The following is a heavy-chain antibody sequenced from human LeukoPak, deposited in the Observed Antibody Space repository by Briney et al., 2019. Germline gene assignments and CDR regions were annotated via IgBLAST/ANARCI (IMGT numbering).Heavy chain of an antibody. CDR3: ARIAYCGGDCFYGVDV. CDR2: INPNSGGT. D-gene: IGHD2-21*01. V-gene: IGHV1-2*02. J-gene: IGHJ6*02. CDR1: GYTFTGYY. Sequence: ASVKVSCKASGYTFTGYYMHWVRQAPGQGLEWMGWINPNSGGTNYAQKFQGRVTMTRDTSISTAYMELSRLRSDDTAVYYCARIAYCGGDCFYGVDVWGQGTTVTVSS.